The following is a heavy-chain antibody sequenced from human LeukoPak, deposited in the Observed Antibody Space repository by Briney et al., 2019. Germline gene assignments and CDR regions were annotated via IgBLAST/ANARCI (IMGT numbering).Heavy chain of an antibody. V-gene: IGHV1-69*13. CDR3: ARLWHYYDSSGYRRVSVGMDV. Sequence: SVKVSCKASGGTFSSYAISWVRQAPGQGLEWMGGIIPIFGTANYAQKFQGRVTITADESTSTAYMELSSLRSEDTAVYYCARLWHYYDSSGYRRVSVGMDVWGHGTTVTVSS. CDR2: IIPIFGTA. D-gene: IGHD3-22*01. CDR1: GGTFSSYA. J-gene: IGHJ6*02.